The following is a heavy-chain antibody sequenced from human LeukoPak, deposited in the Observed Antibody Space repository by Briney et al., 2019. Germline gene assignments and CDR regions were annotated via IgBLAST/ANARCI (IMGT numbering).Heavy chain of an antibody. V-gene: IGHV4-31*03. CDR3: ARVRAVAGSVSFDY. Sequence: PSETLSLTCTVSGVSISSGGYYWSWIRQHPGKGLESIGYIYYTGSTYYNPSLKSRLTISVDTSKNQFSLNLSSVTAADTAVYYCARVRAVAGSVSFDYWGQGTLVTVSS. J-gene: IGHJ4*02. CDR2: IYYTGST. D-gene: IGHD6-19*01. CDR1: GVSISSGGYY.